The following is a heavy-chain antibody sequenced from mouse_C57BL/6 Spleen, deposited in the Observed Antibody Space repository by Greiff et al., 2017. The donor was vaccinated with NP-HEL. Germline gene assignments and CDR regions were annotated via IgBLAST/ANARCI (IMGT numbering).Heavy chain of an antibody. CDR2: IYPGSGST. CDR1: GYTFTSYW. D-gene: IGHD2-5*01. Sequence: VQLQQPGAELVKPGASVKMSCKASGYTFTSYWITWVKQRPGQGLEWIGDIYPGSGSTNYNEKFKSKATLTVDTSSSTAYMQLSSLTSEDSAVYYCARYEDYSNYYWYFDVWGTGTTVTVSS. V-gene: IGHV1-55*01. J-gene: IGHJ1*03. CDR3: ARYEDYSNYYWYFDV.